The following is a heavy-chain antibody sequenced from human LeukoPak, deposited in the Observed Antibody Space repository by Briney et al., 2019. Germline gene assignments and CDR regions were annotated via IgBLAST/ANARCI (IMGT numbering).Heavy chain of an antibody. J-gene: IGHJ4*02. CDR3: ARMPVGWYFDY. CDR1: GGSISSNNDY. Sequence: PSETLSLTCTVSGGSISSNNDYWGWIRQPPGMGLEWIGSIYYSGTTYYNPSLKSRVTISVDTSKNQFSLKLSSVPAADTAVYYCARMPVGWYFDYWGQGALVTVSS. D-gene: IGHD2-15*01. CDR2: IYYSGTT. V-gene: IGHV4-39*01.